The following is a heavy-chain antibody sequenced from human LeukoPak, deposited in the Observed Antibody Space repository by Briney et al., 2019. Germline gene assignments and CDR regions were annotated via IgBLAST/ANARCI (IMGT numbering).Heavy chain of an antibody. CDR3: ARHARQLVLIFDY. J-gene: IGHJ4*02. CDR2: IIPIFGTA. CDR1: GGTFSSYA. Sequence: GFSVKVSCKASGGTFSSYAISWVRQAPGQGLEWMGGIIPIFGTANYAQKFQGRVTITTDESTSTAYMELSSLRSEDTAVYYCARHARQLVLIFDYWGQGTLVTVSS. D-gene: IGHD6-13*01. V-gene: IGHV1-69*05.